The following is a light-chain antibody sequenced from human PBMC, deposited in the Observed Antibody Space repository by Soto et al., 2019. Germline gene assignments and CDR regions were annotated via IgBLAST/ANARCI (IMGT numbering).Light chain of an antibody. CDR3: QHRSSWPLT. V-gene: IGKV3-11*01. CDR1: QSVSSY. J-gene: IGKJ4*01. CDR2: DAY. Sequence: EIVLTQSPATLSLSPGERATLSCRASQSVSSYLAWYQQKPGQSPRLLIYDAYNRATGITARFTGSGSGTDFTLTISGLEPEDFAVYYCQHRSSWPLTVGGGTKVEIK.